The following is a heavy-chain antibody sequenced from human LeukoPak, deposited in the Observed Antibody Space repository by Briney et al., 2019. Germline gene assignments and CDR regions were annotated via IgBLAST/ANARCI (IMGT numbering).Heavy chain of an antibody. V-gene: IGHV3-7*01. Sequence: GGSLRLSCAASGFTFSSNWMSWVRQAPGQGLEWVANINQDESEKYYVDSVKGRFTISRDNAKNSLYLQMNSLRAEDMALYYCVKGYCSGGTCYRNGFDIWGQGTMVTVSS. CDR3: VKGYCSGGTCYRNGFDI. J-gene: IGHJ3*02. CDR2: INQDESEK. CDR1: GFTFSSNW. D-gene: IGHD2-15*01.